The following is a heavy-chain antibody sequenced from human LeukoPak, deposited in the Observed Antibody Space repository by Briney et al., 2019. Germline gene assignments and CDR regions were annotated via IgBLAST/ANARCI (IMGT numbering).Heavy chain of an antibody. Sequence: SETLSLTCTVSGGSISSSSYYWGWIRQPPGKGLEWIGSIYYSGSTYYNPSLKSRVTISVDTSKNQFSLKLSSVTAADTAVYYCATLNMVRGGLIDYWGQGTLVTVSS. CDR1: GGSISSSSYY. CDR2: IYYSGST. J-gene: IGHJ4*02. V-gene: IGHV4-39*07. CDR3: ATLNMVRGGLIDY. D-gene: IGHD3-10*01.